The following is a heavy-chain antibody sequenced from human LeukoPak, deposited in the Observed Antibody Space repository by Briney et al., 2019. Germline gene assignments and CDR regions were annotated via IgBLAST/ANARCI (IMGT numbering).Heavy chain of an antibody. V-gene: IGHV4-34*01. CDR2: INHSGTT. CDR1: GFPFSSYW. D-gene: IGHD2-15*01. Sequence: GSLRLSCVASGFPFSSYWMTWVRQPPGKGLEWIGEINHSGTTNYNPSLKSRVTISVDTSKNQFSLKLTSVTAADTAVYYCAKPAEGYCSGGSCTPFDYWGQGTLVTVSS. J-gene: IGHJ4*02. CDR3: AKPAEGYCSGGSCTPFDY.